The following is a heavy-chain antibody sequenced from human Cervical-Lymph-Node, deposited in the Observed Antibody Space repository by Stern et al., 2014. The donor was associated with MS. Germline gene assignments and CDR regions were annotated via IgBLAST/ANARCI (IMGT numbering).Heavy chain of an antibody. J-gene: IGHJ4*02. D-gene: IGHD2-2*01. CDR3: ARDYCSSTSCYNFDY. CDR1: GFTFSSYS. V-gene: IGHV3-21*01. CDR2: ISSSSSNI. Sequence: VQLVQSGGGLVKPGGSLRLSCAASGFTFSSYSMNWVRQAPGKGLEWVSSISSSSSNIYYAGSVRGRFTISRDNAKNSLYLQMNSLRAEDTAVYYCARDYCSSTSCYNFDYWGQGNLVTVSS.